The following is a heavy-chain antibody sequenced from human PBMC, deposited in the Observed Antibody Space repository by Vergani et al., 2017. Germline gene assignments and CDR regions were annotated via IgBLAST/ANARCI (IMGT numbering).Heavy chain of an antibody. D-gene: IGHD3-16*01. CDR3: ARHDSGHYDASYYGLDV. V-gene: IGHV3-23*04. CDR1: GFTFSSYA. J-gene: IGHJ6*02. CDR2: ISGSGGNT. Sequence: VQLVESGGGLVKPGGSLRLSCAASGFTFSSYAMSWVRQVPGKGLEWVSGISGSGGNTYYANSVKGRFTISRDNSKNTLYLQMNSLRADDTAVYYCARHDSGHYDASYYGLDVWGQGTTVTVSS.